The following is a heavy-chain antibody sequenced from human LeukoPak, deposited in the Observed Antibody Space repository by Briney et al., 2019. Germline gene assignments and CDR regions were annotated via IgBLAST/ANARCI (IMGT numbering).Heavy chain of an antibody. J-gene: IGHJ3*02. D-gene: IGHD4-17*01. CDR3: ARATGPFAFDI. CDR2: IYYSGST. Sequence: KPSETLSLTCTVSGGSISSYYWSWIRQPPGKGLEWIGYIYYSGSTNYNPSLKSRVTISVDTSKNQFSLKLSSVTAADTAVYYCARATGPFAFDIWGQGTMVTVSS. CDR1: GGSISSYY. V-gene: IGHV4-59*01.